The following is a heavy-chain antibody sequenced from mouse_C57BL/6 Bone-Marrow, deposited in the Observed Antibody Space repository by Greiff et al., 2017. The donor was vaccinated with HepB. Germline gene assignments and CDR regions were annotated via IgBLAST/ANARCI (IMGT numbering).Heavy chain of an antibody. CDR1: GYTFTDYY. V-gene: IGHV1-76*01. Sequence: VQLQESGAELVRPGASVKLSCKASGYTFTDYYINWVKQRPGQGLEWIARIYPGSGNTYYNEKFKGKATLTAEKSSSTAYMQLSSLTSEDSAVYFCAVSYGSRDYWGQGTTLTVSS. CDR2: IYPGSGNT. D-gene: IGHD1-1*01. CDR3: AVSYGSRDY. J-gene: IGHJ2*01.